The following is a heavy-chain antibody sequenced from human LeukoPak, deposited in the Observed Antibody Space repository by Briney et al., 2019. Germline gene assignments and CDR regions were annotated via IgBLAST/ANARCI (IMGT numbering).Heavy chain of an antibody. CDR3: ARERDSSGYILAY. Sequence: GGSLRLSCAASGFTVSSKYMSWVRRAPGKGLEWVSVIYSGDATYYADSVKGRFTVSRDNSKNTVYLQMNSLRAEDTAIYYCARERDSSGYILAYWGQGTLVTVSS. D-gene: IGHD3-22*01. V-gene: IGHV3-53*01. CDR1: GFTVSSKY. J-gene: IGHJ4*02. CDR2: IYSGDAT.